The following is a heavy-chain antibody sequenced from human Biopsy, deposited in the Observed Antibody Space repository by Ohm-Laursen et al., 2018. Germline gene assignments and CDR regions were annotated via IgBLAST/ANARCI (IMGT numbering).Heavy chain of an antibody. CDR1: GGSIGSYY. V-gene: IGHV4-59*08. CDR3: GRREVVITHDAFDT. D-gene: IGHD3-22*01. Sequence: SETLSLTCTVSGGSIGSYYWTWIRQPPGKGLEWIGDVYYSRSTNRNPSLKSRVTILVDTSKNQFSLKLNSVTAADTAVYYCGRREVVITHDAFDTWGQGTMVTVSS. CDR2: VYYSRST. J-gene: IGHJ3*02.